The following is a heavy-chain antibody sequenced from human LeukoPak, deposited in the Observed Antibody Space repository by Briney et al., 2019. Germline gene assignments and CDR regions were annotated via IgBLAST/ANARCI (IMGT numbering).Heavy chain of an antibody. CDR2: ISTVSTYT. D-gene: IGHD6-25*01. CDR3: ARDGSGFYHYYYMDV. Sequence: GGSLRLSCAPSGFTFTDYSMNWVRQAPGKGLEWVAHISTVSTYTHYTDTVKGRFTISRDNRKKLLYLQMSSLGAEDTAVYYCARDGSGFYHYYYMDVWGKGTTVTVSS. J-gene: IGHJ6*03. V-gene: IGHV3-21*01. CDR1: GFTFTDYS.